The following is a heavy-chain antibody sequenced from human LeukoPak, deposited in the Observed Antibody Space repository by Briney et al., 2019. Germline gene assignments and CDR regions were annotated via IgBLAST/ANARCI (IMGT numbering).Heavy chain of an antibody. D-gene: IGHD3-10*01. Sequence: PSETLSLTCTVSGGSMSSYYWSWIRQPPGQGLEWIGYIYYTGSTNYNPSLKSRVTISVDTSKNQFSLKLSSVTAADTAVYYCARWSQPGYGSSGWGQGTMVTVSS. J-gene: IGHJ3*01. CDR1: GGSMSSYY. CDR2: IYYTGST. CDR3: ARWSQPGYGSSG. V-gene: IGHV4-59*08.